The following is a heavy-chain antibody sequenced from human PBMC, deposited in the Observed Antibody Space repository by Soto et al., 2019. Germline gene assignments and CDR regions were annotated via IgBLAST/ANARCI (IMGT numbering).Heavy chain of an antibody. CDR1: GYSFKNYG. J-gene: IGHJ4*02. CDR2: IYPYNGKT. D-gene: IGHD6-19*01. V-gene: IGHV1-18*04. CDR3: ARVGGVAVPGDY. Sequence: QVQLVQSGAEVKKPGASVKVSCKASGYSFKNYGISWVRQAPGQGLEWMGWIYPYNGKTNYAQRFQGSVTVTTDASTSTAYLELRSLRSDDTAVYYCARVGGVAVPGDYWGQGTLVTVSS.